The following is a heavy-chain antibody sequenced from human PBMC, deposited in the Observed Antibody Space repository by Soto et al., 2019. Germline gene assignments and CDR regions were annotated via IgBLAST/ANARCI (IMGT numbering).Heavy chain of an antibody. Sequence: KSGGSLRLSCAASGFTSSSHSMNWVRQAPGKGLEWVSSISSSSSYIYYADSVKGRFTISRDTAKNSLYLQMNRLRDEDTAVYYCARDYPVIAAAGIPGDYYYGMDVWGQGTTVNVSS. D-gene: IGHD6-13*01. J-gene: IGHJ6*02. CDR3: ARDYPVIAAAGIPGDYYYGMDV. V-gene: IGHV3-21*01. CDR2: ISSSSSYI. CDR1: GFTSSSHS.